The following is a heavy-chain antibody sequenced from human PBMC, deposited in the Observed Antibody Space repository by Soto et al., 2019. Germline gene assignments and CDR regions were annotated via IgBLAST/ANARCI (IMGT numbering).Heavy chain of an antibody. Sequence: QVQLVESGGGVVQPGRSLRLSCAASGFTFRSYGMHWVRQAPGKGLEWVAVIWYDGSNKYYADSVKGRFTISRDNSKTTLYLQMSSLRAEDTAVFYCARDGGDYAVDYWGQGTLVTVSS. CDR2: IWYDGSNK. J-gene: IGHJ4*02. V-gene: IGHV3-33*01. CDR3: ARDGGDYAVDY. D-gene: IGHD4-17*01. CDR1: GFTFRSYG.